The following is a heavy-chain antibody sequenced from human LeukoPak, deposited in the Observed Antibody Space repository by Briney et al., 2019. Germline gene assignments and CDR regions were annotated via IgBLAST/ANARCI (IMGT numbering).Heavy chain of an antibody. CDR1: GFTFSSYS. CDR3: ARGKAYSSDAFDI. D-gene: IGHD6-13*01. J-gene: IGHJ3*02. V-gene: IGHV3-21*01. CDR2: ISSSSSYI. Sequence: GGSLRLSCAAPGFTFSSYSMNWVRQAPGKGLEWVSSISSSSSYIYYADSVKGRFTISRDNAKNSLYLQMNGLRAEDTAVYYCARGKAYSSDAFDIWGQGTMVTVSS.